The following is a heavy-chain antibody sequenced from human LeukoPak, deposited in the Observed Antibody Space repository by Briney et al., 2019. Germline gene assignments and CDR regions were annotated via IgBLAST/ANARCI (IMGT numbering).Heavy chain of an antibody. D-gene: IGHD3-22*01. CDR3: VRDKTSYYDSSGYNDAFDI. J-gene: IGHJ3*02. CDR1: GGSISSGGYY. Sequence: PSQTLSLTCTVSGGSISSGGYYWSWIRQHPGKGLEWIGYIYYSGSTYYNPSLKSRVTISVDTSKNQFSLKLSSVTAADTAVYYCVRDKTSYYDSSGYNDAFDIWGQGTMVTVSS. V-gene: IGHV4-31*03. CDR2: IYYSGST.